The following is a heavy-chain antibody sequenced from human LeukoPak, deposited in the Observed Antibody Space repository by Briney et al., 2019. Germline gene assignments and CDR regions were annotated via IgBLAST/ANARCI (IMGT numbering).Heavy chain of an antibody. CDR2: IYYSGST. D-gene: IGHD3-16*01. CDR1: GGSINSGSYF. J-gene: IGHJ3*02. V-gene: IGHV4-39*07. CDR3: ARVRRLGAFHI. Sequence: PSETLSLTCTVSGGSINSGSYFWGWIRQPPGKGLEWTGSIYYSGSTYYNASLKSRVTISLDTSNNQFSLKLSSVTAADTAVYYCARVRRLGAFHIWGQGTMVTVSS.